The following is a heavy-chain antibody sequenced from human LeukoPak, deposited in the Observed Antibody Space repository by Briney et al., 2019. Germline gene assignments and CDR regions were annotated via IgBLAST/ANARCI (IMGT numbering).Heavy chain of an antibody. CDR2: ISGSGGST. CDR3: AARSSSGYDALVGDYFNY. CDR1: GFTFSSYA. J-gene: IGHJ4*02. D-gene: IGHD5-12*01. Sequence: PGGSLRLSCAASGFTFSSYAMSWVRQAPGKGLEWVSAISGSGGSTYYADSVKGRFTISRDNSKNTLYLQMNSLRAEDTAVYYCAARSSSGYDALVGDYFNYWGQGTLVTVSS. V-gene: IGHV3-23*01.